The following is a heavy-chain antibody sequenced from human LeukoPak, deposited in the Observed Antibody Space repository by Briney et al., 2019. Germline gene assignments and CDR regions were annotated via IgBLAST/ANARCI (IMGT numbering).Heavy chain of an antibody. CDR3: ARDVGISYASFDY. CDR2: INPNSGGT. V-gene: IGHV1-2*02. Sequence: ASVKVSCKASGYTFTGYYMHWVRQAPGQGLEWMGWINPNSGGTNYAQKFQGRVTMTRDTSISTAYVELSRLRSDDTAVYYCARDVGISYASFDYWGQGTLVTVSS. J-gene: IGHJ4*02. D-gene: IGHD2-2*01. CDR1: GYTFTGYY.